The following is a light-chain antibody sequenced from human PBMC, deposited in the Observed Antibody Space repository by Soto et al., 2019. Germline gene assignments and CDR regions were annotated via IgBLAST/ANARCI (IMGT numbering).Light chain of an antibody. Sequence: DIQSTQSTSTLSVSVGDRVTITCRASQTISSWLAWYQQKPGKAPKLLIYKASTLKSGVPSRFSGSGSGTEFTLTISSLQPDDFATYYCQRYNTFSGTFGPGTKVDIK. CDR2: KAS. CDR1: QTISSW. CDR3: QRYNTFSGT. J-gene: IGKJ1*01. V-gene: IGKV1-5*03.